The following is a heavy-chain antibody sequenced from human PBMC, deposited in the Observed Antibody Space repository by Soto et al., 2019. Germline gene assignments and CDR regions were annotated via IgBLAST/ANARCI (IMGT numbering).Heavy chain of an antibody. J-gene: IGHJ4*02. Sequence: QVQRVESGGGGVQPGRSLRLSCAASGFTLSRYDMHWVRQAPGKGLEWVAFISSDVTNTYYADSAKVRFIISRDNSKNTVYLRMTSLRGEDQAVCYCARDRKYYFHYWGQGTLVTVS. CDR3: ARDRKYYFHY. CDR1: GFTLSRYD. V-gene: IGHV3-30-3*01. CDR2: ISSDVTNT.